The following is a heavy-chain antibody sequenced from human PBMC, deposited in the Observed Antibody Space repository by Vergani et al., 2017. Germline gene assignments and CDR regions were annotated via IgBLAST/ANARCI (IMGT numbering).Heavy chain of an antibody. J-gene: IGHJ6*02. CDR1: GFTVSSNY. CDR3: ARELHIVGATFYYYYGMDV. CDR2: ISSSSSYI. Sequence: EVQLVESGGGLVQPGGSLRLSCAASGFTVSSNYMSWVRQAPGKGLEWVSSISSSSSYIYYADSVKGRFTISRDNAKNSLYLQMNSLRAEDTAVYYCARELHIVGATFYYYYGMDVWGQGTTVTVSS. D-gene: IGHD1-26*01. V-gene: IGHV3-21*01.